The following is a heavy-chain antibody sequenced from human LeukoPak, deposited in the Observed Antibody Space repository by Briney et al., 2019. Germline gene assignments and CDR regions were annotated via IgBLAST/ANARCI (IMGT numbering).Heavy chain of an antibody. V-gene: IGHV3-48*01. J-gene: IGHJ4*02. CDR3: SRNFDS. CDR1: EFTFSSYG. Sequence: GGSLRLSCAASEFTFSSYGMHWVRQAPGKGLEWIAYINNSSSAIYYADSVKGRFTISRDNAKNSLYLQMNSLRAEDTAVYYCSRNFDSWGQGTLLTVSS. CDR2: INNSSSAI.